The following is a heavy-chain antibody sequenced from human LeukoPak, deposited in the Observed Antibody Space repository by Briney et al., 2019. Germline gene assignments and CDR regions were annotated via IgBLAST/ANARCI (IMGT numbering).Heavy chain of an antibody. CDR1: GYSFTSYW. Sequence: HGESLKISCKGSGYSFTSYWIGWVRQMPGKGLEWMGIIYPGDSDTRYSPSFQGQVTISADKSISTAYLKWSSLKASDTAMYYCARFRPLYYYDSSGLDYWGQGTLVTVSS. CDR3: ARFRPLYYYDSSGLDY. CDR2: IYPGDSDT. J-gene: IGHJ4*02. D-gene: IGHD3-22*01. V-gene: IGHV5-51*01.